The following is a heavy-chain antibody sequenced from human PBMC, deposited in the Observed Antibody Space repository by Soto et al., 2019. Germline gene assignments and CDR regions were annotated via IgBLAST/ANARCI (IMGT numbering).Heavy chain of an antibody. CDR1: GFTFSSYA. D-gene: IGHD6-6*01. CDR2: ISGSGGST. CDR3: AITALQPPIAARPSPPYFYYYGMDV. Sequence: GGSLRLSCAASGFTFSSYAMSWVRQAPGKGLEWVSAISGSGGSTYYADSVKGRFTISRDNSKNTLYLQMNSLRAEDTAVYYCAITALQPPIAARPSPPYFYYYGMDVWGQGTTVTVSS. V-gene: IGHV3-23*01. J-gene: IGHJ6*02.